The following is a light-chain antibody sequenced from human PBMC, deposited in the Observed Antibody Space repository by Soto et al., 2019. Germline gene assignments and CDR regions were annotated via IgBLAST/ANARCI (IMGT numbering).Light chain of an antibody. J-gene: IGKJ1*01. Sequence: DIVMTQSPLSPPVTPGEPASISCRSSQSLLHSNGYYYLDWYLQKPGQSPQLLIYLGSNRASGVPDRFSGSGSGTDFTLKISRVEAEDVGVYYCMQVLHIPPTFGQGTKVEIK. CDR3: MQVLHIPPT. CDR2: LGS. V-gene: IGKV2-28*01. CDR1: QSLLHSNGYYY.